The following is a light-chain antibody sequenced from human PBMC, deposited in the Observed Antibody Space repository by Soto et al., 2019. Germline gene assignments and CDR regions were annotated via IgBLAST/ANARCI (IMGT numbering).Light chain of an antibody. V-gene: IGKV1-9*01. J-gene: IGKJ5*01. CDR1: QGISSY. CDR3: QHLDSYST. Sequence: DIQLTQSPSFLSASVGDRVTITCLASQGISSYLAWYQQKPGKAPKLLIYAASTLQSGVPSRFSGSGSGTEFTLTISSLQPEDFATYYCQHLDSYSTFGQGTRLEIK. CDR2: AAS.